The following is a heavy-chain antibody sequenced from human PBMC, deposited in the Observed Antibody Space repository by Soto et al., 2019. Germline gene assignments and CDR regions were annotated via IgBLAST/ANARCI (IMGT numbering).Heavy chain of an antibody. CDR3: AKDRWGTLISQLESDY. Sequence: PGGSLRLSCSASGFTFSNYDIHWVRQAPGKGLEWVAVISYDGSNKYYADSVKGRFTISRDNSKNTLYLQMNSLRAEDTAVYYCAKDRWGTLISQLESDYWGQGTLVTVSS. V-gene: IGHV3-30*18. J-gene: IGHJ4*02. CDR1: GFTFSNYD. CDR2: ISYDGSNK. D-gene: IGHD1-1*01.